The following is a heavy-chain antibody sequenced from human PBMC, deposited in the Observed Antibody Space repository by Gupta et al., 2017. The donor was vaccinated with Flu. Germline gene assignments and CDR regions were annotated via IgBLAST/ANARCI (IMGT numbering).Heavy chain of an antibody. Sequence: EVQLVQSEEGLVQPGGSLRLSCTASGFSFSSQFMDWVRQAPGKGLEWVGRIRNKLSGYTTTYAASVKGRFTISRDDSQSSLYLQMNSLKSDDTAVYYCTKDGAWEELDYWGQGALVTVSS. V-gene: IGHV3-72*01. CDR2: IRNKLSGYTT. CDR1: GFSFSSQF. D-gene: IGHD1-26*01. CDR3: TKDGAWEELDY. J-gene: IGHJ4*02.